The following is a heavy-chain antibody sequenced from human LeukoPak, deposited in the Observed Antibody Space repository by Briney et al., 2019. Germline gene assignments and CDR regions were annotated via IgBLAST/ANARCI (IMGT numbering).Heavy chain of an antibody. CDR2: ISSNGGST. Sequence: GGSLRLSCAASGFTFSSYAMHWVRQAPGKGLEYVSAISSNGGSTYYANSVKGRFTISRDNSKNTLYLQTGSLRAEDMAVYYCARAYGSGSYYDYWGQGTLVTVSS. CDR3: ARAYGSGSYYDY. D-gene: IGHD3-10*01. V-gene: IGHV3-64*01. J-gene: IGHJ4*02. CDR1: GFTFSSYA.